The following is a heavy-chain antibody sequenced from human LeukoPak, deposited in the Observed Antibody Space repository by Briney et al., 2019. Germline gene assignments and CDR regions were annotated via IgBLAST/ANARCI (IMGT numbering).Heavy chain of an antibody. CDR3: ARGGSSWPRTYYYYYGMDV. J-gene: IGHJ6*04. Sequence: APVKVSCKASGYTFTGYYMHWVRQAPGQGLEWMGWINPNSGGTNYAQKFQGWVTMTRDTSISTAYMELSRLRSDDTAVYYCARGGSSWPRTYYYYYGMDVWGKGTTVTVSS. CDR1: GYTFTGYY. D-gene: IGHD6-13*01. CDR2: INPNSGGT. V-gene: IGHV1-2*04.